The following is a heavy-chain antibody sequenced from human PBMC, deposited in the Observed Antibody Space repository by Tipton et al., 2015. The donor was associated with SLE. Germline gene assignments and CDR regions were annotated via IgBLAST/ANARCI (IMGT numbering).Heavy chain of an antibody. CDR1: GFTFSSYE. V-gene: IGHV3-48*03. Sequence: SLRLSCAASGFTFSSYEMNWVRQAPGKGLEWVSYISSSGSTIYYADSVKGRFTISRDNAKNSLYLQMNSLRAEDTAVYYCARDGRIAAAGTYYYYGMDVWGQGTTVTVSS. CDR3: ARDGRIAAAGTYYYYGMDV. D-gene: IGHD6-13*01. CDR2: ISSSGSTI. J-gene: IGHJ6*02.